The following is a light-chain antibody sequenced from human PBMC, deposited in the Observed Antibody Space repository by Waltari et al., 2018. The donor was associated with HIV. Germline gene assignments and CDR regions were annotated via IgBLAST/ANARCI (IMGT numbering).Light chain of an antibody. J-gene: IGKJ1*01. CDR2: DAS. V-gene: IGKV3D-20*01. CDR1: QTVTSDF. Sequence: VLPQSPATLSLSPGERATLSCGASQTVTSDFLAWYQQKPGLAPSLLIYDASNRATGIPDRFSGSGSGTDFTLTISRLEPEDFAVYYCQQYGSSPRTFGQGTKVGIK. CDR3: QQYGSSPRT.